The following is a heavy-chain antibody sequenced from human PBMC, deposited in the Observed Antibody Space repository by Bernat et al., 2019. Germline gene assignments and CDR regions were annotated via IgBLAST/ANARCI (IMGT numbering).Heavy chain of an antibody. Sequence: QVQLQQWGAGLLKPSETLSLTCAVYGGSFSGYYWSWIRQPPGKGLEWIGEINHSGSTNYNPSLKSRVTISVDTSKNQFSLKRTSVTAADTAVYYCATPWRATYYYGSSGYYGWDAFDTWGQGTMVTVSS. J-gene: IGHJ3*02. CDR2: INHSGST. V-gene: IGHV4-34*01. D-gene: IGHD3-22*01. CDR3: ATPWRATYYYGSSGYYGWDAFDT. CDR1: GGSFSGYY.